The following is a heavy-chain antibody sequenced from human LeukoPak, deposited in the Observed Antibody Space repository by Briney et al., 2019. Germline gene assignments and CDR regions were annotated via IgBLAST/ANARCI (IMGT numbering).Heavy chain of an antibody. Sequence: PGGSLRLSCAASGFTFSSYWMSWVRQAPGKGLEWVANINQDGSEQYYVGSVKGRFTISRDNAKKSLFLQMNSLRGEDTAVYYCARVNVAGTGREGFAYWGQGTLVTVSS. CDR3: ARVNVAGTGREGFAY. J-gene: IGHJ4*02. V-gene: IGHV3-7*01. CDR2: INQDGSEQ. D-gene: IGHD6-19*01. CDR1: GFTFSSYW.